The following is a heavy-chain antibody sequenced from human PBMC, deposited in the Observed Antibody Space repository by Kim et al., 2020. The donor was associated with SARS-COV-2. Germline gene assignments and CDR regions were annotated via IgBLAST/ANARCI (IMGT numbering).Heavy chain of an antibody. CDR2: INHSGST. J-gene: IGHJ5*02. CDR1: GGSFSGYY. D-gene: IGHD4-17*01. V-gene: IGHV4-34*01. CDR3: ARGREATVTTPGSGEWFDP. Sequence: SETLSLTCAVYGGSFSGYYWSWIRQPPGKGLEWIGEINHSGSTNYNPSLKSRVTISVDTSKNQFSLKLSSVTAADTAVYYCARGREATVTTPGSGEWFDPWGQGTLVTVSS.